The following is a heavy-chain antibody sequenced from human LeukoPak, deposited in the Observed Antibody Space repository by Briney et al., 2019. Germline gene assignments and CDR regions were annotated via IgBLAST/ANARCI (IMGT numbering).Heavy chain of an antibody. CDR3: AKDSGIMITFGGVIGFDY. Sequence: GGSLRLSCAASGFTFSSYAMSWVRQAPGKGLEWVSAISGSGGSTYYADSVKGGFTISRDNSKNTLYLQMNSLRAEDTALYYCAKDSGIMITFGGVIGFDYWGQGTLVTVSS. J-gene: IGHJ4*02. CDR1: GFTFSSYA. CDR2: ISGSGGST. V-gene: IGHV3-23*01. D-gene: IGHD3-16*02.